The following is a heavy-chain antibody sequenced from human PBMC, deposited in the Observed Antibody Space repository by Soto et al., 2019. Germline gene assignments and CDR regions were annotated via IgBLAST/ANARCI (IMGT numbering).Heavy chain of an antibody. V-gene: IGHV1-46*01. Sequence: ASAKASCKASGYTFTSYYMHWLRQAPGKGLEWMGIINPSGGSTSYAQKFQGRVTMTRDTSTSTVCMELSSLRSEDTAVYYCARDRRDFWSGYYINWFDPWGQGTLVTVSS. D-gene: IGHD3-3*01. CDR1: GYTFTSYY. J-gene: IGHJ5*02. CDR2: INPSGGST. CDR3: ARDRRDFWSGYYINWFDP.